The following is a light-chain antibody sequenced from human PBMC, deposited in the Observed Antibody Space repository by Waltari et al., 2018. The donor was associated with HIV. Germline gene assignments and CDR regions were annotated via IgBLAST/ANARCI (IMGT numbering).Light chain of an antibody. CDR1: RSNIGSNT. CDR2: SNK. V-gene: IGLV1-44*01. Sequence: QSVLTQPPSASGTPGQRVTISCSGSRSNIGSNTVSWYQQLPGTAPKLFIYSNKQRPYGVPARFSGSKSGTSASLAVSGLQSEDEADYYCAAWDDSLNGWVFGGGTKLTVV. CDR3: AAWDDSLNGWV. J-gene: IGLJ3*02.